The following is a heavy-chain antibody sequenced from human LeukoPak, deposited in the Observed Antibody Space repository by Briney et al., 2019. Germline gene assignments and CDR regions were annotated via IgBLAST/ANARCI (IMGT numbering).Heavy chain of an antibody. Sequence: GGSLRLSCAASGFTFSSYETNWVRQAPGKGLEWVSYISSSGSTIYYADSVKGRFTISRDNAKNSLYLQMNSLRAEDTAVYYCARELLYSSSWHNWFDPWGQGTLVTVSS. CDR2: ISSSGSTI. CDR3: ARELLYSSSWHNWFDP. D-gene: IGHD6-13*01. CDR1: GFTFSSYE. V-gene: IGHV3-48*03. J-gene: IGHJ5*02.